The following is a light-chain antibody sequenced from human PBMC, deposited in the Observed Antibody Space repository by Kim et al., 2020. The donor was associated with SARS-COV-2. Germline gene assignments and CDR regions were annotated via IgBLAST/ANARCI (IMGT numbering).Light chain of an antibody. CDR1: QSLSSNY. CDR3: QQYGPSPPVT. Sequence: EIVLTQSPGTLSLSPGEGATLSCTASQSLSSNYLAWYRQKPGQAPSLLIYGASTRATGIPDRFSGSGSGTDFSLTISRLEPEDFAVYYCQQYGPSPPVTFGGGTKVEI. J-gene: IGKJ4*01. V-gene: IGKV3-20*01. CDR2: GAS.